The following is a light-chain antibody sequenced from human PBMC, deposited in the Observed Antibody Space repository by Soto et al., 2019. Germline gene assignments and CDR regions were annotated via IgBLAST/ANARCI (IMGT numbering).Light chain of an antibody. CDR1: KSVSSSN. CDR2: GTS. CDR3: QQYGSSSWT. V-gene: IGKV3-20*01. J-gene: IGKJ1*01. Sequence: EIVLTQSPGTLSLSPGERATLSCRASKSVSSSNLAWYQQKPGQAPRLLIYGTSSRATAIPDRFSGSGSGTDFTLTISRLEPEDFAVYYCQQYGSSSWTFGQGTKVEIK.